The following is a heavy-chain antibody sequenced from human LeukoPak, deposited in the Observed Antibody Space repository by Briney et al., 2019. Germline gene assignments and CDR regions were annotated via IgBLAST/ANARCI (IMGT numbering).Heavy chain of an antibody. D-gene: IGHD2/OR15-2a*01. V-gene: IGHV3-21*06. Sequence: GESLRLSCAASGFTFSSYSMNWVRQAPGKGLEWVSSISSSSSYIYYADSVKGRFTISRDNAKNLLYLQMKSLRAEDSAVYYCARDVFSWNAFEIWGQGAMVTVSS. CDR1: GFTFSSYS. CDR3: ARDVFSWNAFEI. J-gene: IGHJ3*02. CDR2: ISSSSSYI.